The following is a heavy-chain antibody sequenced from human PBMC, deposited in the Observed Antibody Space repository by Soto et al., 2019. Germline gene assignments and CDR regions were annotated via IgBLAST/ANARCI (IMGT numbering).Heavy chain of an antibody. CDR3: PRYRTTVTMDLLFES. CDR2: IYYSAST. D-gene: IGHD4-17*01. J-gene: IGHJ4*02. CDR1: GCSISTSSYY. Sequence: SETLSLTCTVSGCSISTSSYYWAWIRQPPGKGRAWIGSIYYSASTYYNPSLKSRVTISVDTSKNQFSLKLVSVTAADTAVYYCPRYRTTVTMDLLFESWGQGTLVTVSS. V-gene: IGHV4-39*01.